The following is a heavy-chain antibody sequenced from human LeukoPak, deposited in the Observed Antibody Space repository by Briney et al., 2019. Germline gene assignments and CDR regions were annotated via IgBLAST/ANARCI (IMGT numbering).Heavy chain of an antibody. CDR2: IYTSGST. CDR1: GGSISSGSYY. J-gene: IGHJ4*02. Sequence: SQTLSLTCTVSGGSISSGSYYWSWIRQPAGKGLEWIGRIYTSGSTNYNPSLKSRVTISVDTSKNQFSLKLSSVTAADTAVYYCARYSMATINYFDYWGQGTLVTVSS. D-gene: IGHD5-24*01. CDR3: ARYSMATINYFDY. V-gene: IGHV4-61*02.